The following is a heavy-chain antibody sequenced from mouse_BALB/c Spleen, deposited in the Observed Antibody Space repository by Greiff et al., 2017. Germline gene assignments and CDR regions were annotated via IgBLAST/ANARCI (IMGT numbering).Heavy chain of an antibody. CDR1: GYTFSSYW. CDR2: ILPGSGST. J-gene: IGHJ4*01. CDR3: ARRGRLSYAMDY. V-gene: IGHV1-9*01. D-gene: IGHD1-2*01. Sequence: QVQLQQSGAELMKPGASVKISCKATGYTFSSYWIEWVKQRPGHGLEWIGEILPGSGSTNYNEKFKGKATFTADTSSNTAYMQLSSLTSEDSAVYYCARRGRLSYAMDYWGQGTSVTVSA.